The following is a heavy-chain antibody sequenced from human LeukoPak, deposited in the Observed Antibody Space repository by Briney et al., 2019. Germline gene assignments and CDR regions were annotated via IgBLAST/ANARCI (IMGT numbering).Heavy chain of an antibody. J-gene: IGHJ6*02. D-gene: IGHD4-17*01. Sequence: GGSLRLSCAASEFTFSTYVMHWVRQAPGKGLEWVTFLKYDGGDGSEKFYADSVKGRFTISRDNSKNTLYLQMNSLRAEDTAVYYCANQFWPDDYGDSTVGTSRMDVWGQGTTVTVSS. CDR3: ANQFWPDDYGDSTVGTSRMDV. V-gene: IGHV3-30*02. CDR1: EFTFSTYV. CDR2: LKYDGGDGSEK.